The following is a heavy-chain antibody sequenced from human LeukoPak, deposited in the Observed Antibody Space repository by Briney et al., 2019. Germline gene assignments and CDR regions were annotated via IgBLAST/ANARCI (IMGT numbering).Heavy chain of an antibody. Sequence: PGGSLRLSCAASGFPFSSYAMSWVRQAPGKGLEWVSAVSYTGGMTYYADSVKGRFTISRDNSKNTLYLQMNSLRPEDTAVYYCAFYGDYVLRFDYWGQGTLVTVSS. CDR1: GFPFSSYA. CDR3: AFYGDYVLRFDY. D-gene: IGHD4-17*01. J-gene: IGHJ4*02. V-gene: IGHV3-23*01. CDR2: VSYTGGMT.